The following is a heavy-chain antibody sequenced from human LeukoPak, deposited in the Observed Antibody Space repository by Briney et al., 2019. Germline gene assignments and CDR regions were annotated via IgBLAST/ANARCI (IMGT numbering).Heavy chain of an antibody. J-gene: IGHJ6*02. CDR1: GFTFSSYG. CDR3: ARDLPHYYDSSGSQYYYGMDV. D-gene: IGHD3-22*01. Sequence: GRSLRLSCAASGFTFSSYGMHWVRQAPGKGLEWVAVIWYDGSNKYYADTVKGRFTISRDNSKNTLYLQMNSLRAEDTAVYYCARDLPHYYDSSGSQYYYGMDVWGQGTTVTVSS. CDR2: IWYDGSNK. V-gene: IGHV3-33*01.